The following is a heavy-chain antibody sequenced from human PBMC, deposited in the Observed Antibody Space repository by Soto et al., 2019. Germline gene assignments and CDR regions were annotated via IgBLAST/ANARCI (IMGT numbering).Heavy chain of an antibody. CDR2: INPSGGST. Sequence: ASVKVSCKASGYTFTSYYMHWVRQAPGQGLEWMGIINPSGGSTSYAQKFQGRVTMTRDTSTSTVYMELSSLRSEDTAVYYCARERSYDEDSSGYPVDAFDIWGQGTLVTVSS. CDR1: GYTFTSYY. J-gene: IGHJ3*02. D-gene: IGHD3-22*01. V-gene: IGHV1-46*01. CDR3: ARERSYDEDSSGYPVDAFDI.